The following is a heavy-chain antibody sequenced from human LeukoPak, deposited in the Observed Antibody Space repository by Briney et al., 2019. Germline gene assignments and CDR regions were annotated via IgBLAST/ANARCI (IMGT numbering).Heavy chain of an antibody. CDR3: ATESDYRVVY. CDR2: ISSRGGTI. D-gene: IGHD4-11*01. J-gene: IGHJ4*02. CDR1: GFIFSDYY. V-gene: IGHV3-11*01. Sequence: PGGSLRLSCAASGFIFSDYYMSWIRQAPGPGLEWVSYISSRGGTIYYADSVKGRFTISRDNAKNSLYLQMNSLRAEDTAVYYCATESDYRVVYWGQGTLVTVSS.